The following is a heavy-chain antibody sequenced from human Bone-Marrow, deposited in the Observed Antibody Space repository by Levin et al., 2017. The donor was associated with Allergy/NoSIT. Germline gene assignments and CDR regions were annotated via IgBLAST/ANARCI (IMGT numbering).Heavy chain of an antibody. CDR2: ISGGSTSI. Sequence: LSLTCAASGFTFSSYSMNWVRQAPGKGLEWVSYISGGSTSIFYADSVKGRFTLSRDNARKSLYLQMNSLRVEDTAVYYCARDSPSYNYYYMDVWGKGTTVTVSS. CDR1: GFTFSSYS. D-gene: IGHD2-2*02. J-gene: IGHJ6*03. CDR3: ARDSPSYNYYYMDV. V-gene: IGHV3-48*01.